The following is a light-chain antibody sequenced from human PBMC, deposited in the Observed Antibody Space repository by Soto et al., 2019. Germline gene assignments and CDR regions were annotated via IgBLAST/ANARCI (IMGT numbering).Light chain of an antibody. Sequence: QSALTQPASVSGSPGQSITISCTAVTSDFGGYNYVSWYQHHPGKAPKLMIFEVSNRPSGVPSRFSGSKSGNTASLTISGLQAEDEAHYYCSSYTSSSTPYVFGTGTKVTV. CDR1: TSDFGGYNY. V-gene: IGLV2-14*01. J-gene: IGLJ1*01. CDR3: SSYTSSSTPYV. CDR2: EVS.